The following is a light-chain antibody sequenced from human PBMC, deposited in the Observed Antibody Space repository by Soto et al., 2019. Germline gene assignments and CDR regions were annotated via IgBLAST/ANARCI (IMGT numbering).Light chain of an antibody. J-gene: IGKJ4*01. CDR2: DAS. Sequence: DIQMTQARSSLSASVGDRVTITCQASQDISNFLNWYQQKPGKAPKLLIYDASDLETGVPSRFSGSGSGTDFTFTISSLQPEEIATYYCHQYDNLPLTFGGGTKVEIK. V-gene: IGKV1-33*01. CDR3: HQYDNLPLT. CDR1: QDISNF.